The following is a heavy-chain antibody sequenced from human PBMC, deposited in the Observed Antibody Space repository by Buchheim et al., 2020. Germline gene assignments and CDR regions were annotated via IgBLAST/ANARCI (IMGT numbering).Heavy chain of an antibody. D-gene: IGHD6-6*01. V-gene: IGHV3-30*18. J-gene: IGHJ4*02. CDR3: AKRPERKDYFDY. Sequence: QVQLVESGGGVVQPGRSLRLSCAASGFTFSSYGMHWVRQAPGKGLEWVAVISYDGSNKYYADSVKGRFTISRDNSKNTLYLQMNSLRAEDTAVYYCAKRPERKDYFDYWGQGTL. CDR2: ISYDGSNK. CDR1: GFTFSSYG.